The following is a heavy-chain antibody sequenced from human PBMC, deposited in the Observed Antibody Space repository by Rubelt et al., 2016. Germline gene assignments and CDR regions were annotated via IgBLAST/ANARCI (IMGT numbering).Heavy chain of an antibody. V-gene: IGHV3-11*01. Sequence: QVQLVESGGGLVKRGGSLRLSCAASGFTFRDYYMCWIRQAPGEGLEWVAYISTDGDTLYYADSVEGRFTVSRDNAKNTLYLQMNNLGAEDTAVYYCARGNSAAYWGQGTLVTVSS. J-gene: IGHJ4*02. CDR3: ARGNSAAY. D-gene: IGHD3-10*01. CDR2: ISTDGDTL. CDR1: GFTFRDYY.